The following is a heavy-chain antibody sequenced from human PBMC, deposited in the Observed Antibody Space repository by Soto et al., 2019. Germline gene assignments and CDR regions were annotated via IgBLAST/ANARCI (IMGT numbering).Heavy chain of an antibody. J-gene: IGHJ4*02. CDR3: VKGLWKYYDSSGPFDY. D-gene: IGHD3-22*01. V-gene: IGHV3-64D*08. CDR1: GFTFSSYA. CDR2: ISSNGGST. Sequence: GGSLRLSCSASGFTFSSYAMHWVRQAPGKGLEYVSAISSNGGSTYYADSVKGRFTISRDNSKNTLYLQMSSLRAEDTAVYYCVKGLWKYYDSSGPFDYWGQGTLVTVSS.